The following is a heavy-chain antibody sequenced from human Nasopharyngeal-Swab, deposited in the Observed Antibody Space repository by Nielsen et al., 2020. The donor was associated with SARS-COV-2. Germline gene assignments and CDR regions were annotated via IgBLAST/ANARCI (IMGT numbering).Heavy chain of an antibody. CDR1: GFTFSDSA. CDR3: TRCGGGCYSGRDY. D-gene: IGHD2-15*01. Sequence: GESLKISCAASGFTFSDSAIHWVRQASGEGLEWVARIRSKGNNYATAYSASVIGRFIIFRDDPTNTAYLQMNSLKTEDTAMYYCTRCGGGCYSGRDYWGQGTLVTVSS. J-gene: IGHJ4*02. CDR2: IRSKGNNYAT. V-gene: IGHV3-73*01.